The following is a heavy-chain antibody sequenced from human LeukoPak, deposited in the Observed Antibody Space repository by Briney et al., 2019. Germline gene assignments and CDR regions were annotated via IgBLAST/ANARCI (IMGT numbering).Heavy chain of an antibody. CDR1: GFTFSNYA. D-gene: IGHD6-6*01. CDR3: AKGWRDEYSSPVDY. V-gene: IGHV3-23*01. Sequence: PGGSLRLSCAASGFTFSNYAMSWVRQAPGKGLEWVSAISGSGGSTYYADSVKGRFTISRDNSKNTLYLQMNSLRAEDTAVYYCAKGWRDEYSSPVDYWGQGTLVTVSS. CDR2: ISGSGGST. J-gene: IGHJ4*02.